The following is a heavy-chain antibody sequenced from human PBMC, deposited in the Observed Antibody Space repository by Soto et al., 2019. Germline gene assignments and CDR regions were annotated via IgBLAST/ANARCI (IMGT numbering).Heavy chain of an antibody. J-gene: IGHJ2*01. V-gene: IGHV3-9*01. CDR2: ISWNSGSI. CDR1: GFTFDDYA. D-gene: IGHD6-6*01. CDR3: AKDYKQLVNWYFDL. Sequence: GGSLRLSCAASGFTFDDYAMHWVRQAPGKGLEWVSGISWNSGSIGYADSVKGRFTISRDNAKNSLYLQMNSLRAEDTALYYCAKDYKQLVNWYFDLWGRGTLVTVSS.